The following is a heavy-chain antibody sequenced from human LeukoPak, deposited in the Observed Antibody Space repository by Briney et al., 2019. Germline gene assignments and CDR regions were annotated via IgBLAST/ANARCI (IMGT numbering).Heavy chain of an antibody. J-gene: IGHJ4*02. CDR2: ISYDESDK. CDR3: ARRWSFDH. V-gene: IGHV3-30*03. D-gene: IGHD6-13*01. Sequence: GRSLRLSCAASRFTFRNYVMHWVRQAPGKGLEWVAVISYDESDKYYADSVKGRFTISRDNSKNTQYLQMNILRVEDTAVYYCARRWSFDHWGQGTLVTVSS. CDR1: RFTFRNYV.